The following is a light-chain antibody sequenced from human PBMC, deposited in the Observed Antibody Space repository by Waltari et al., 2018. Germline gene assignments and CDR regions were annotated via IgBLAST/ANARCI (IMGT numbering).Light chain of an antibody. CDR1: SSNIGSNT. CDR2: RDK. J-gene: IGLJ3*02. CDR3: AAWDDSLNGL. V-gene: IGLV1-44*01. Sequence: QSVLTQPPSASGAPGQRVTISCSGSSSNIGSNTVDWYQQLPGTAPKLLIYRDKKRPSGVPDRFSGSKSGTSASLAISGLQSDDEADYYCAAWDDSLNGLFGGGTKLTVL.